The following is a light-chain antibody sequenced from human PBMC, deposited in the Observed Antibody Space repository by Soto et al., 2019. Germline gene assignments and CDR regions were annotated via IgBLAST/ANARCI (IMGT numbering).Light chain of an antibody. CDR1: QSVSGN. V-gene: IGKV3-15*01. CDR2: GAS. CDR3: QQYNNWWT. J-gene: IGKJ1*01. Sequence: EIVMTQSPATLSVSPGESVILSCRASQSVSGNLAWYQQKPGQAPRLLIYGASARATGVPARFSGSGSGTEFTLTISSLQSEDFAVYYCQQYNNWWTFGQGTKVEIK.